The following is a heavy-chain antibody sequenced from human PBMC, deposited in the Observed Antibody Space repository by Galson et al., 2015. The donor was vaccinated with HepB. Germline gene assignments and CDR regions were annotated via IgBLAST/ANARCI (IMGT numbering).Heavy chain of an antibody. CDR2: ISYDGSNK. Sequence: SLRLSCAASGFTFSSYGMHWVRQAPGKGLEWVAVISYDGSNKYYADSVKGRFTISRDNSKNTLYLQMNSLRAEDTAVYYCAKARWSSSWYWFGPWGQGTLVTVSS. CDR1: GFTFSSYG. J-gene: IGHJ5*02. D-gene: IGHD6-13*01. CDR3: AKARWSSSWYWFGP. V-gene: IGHV3-30*18.